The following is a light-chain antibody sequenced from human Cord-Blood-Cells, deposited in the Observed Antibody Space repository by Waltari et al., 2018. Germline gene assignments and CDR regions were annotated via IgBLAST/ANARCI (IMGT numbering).Light chain of an antibody. J-gene: IGKJ1*01. CDR1: QSISSW. CDR3: QQYNSYSRT. Sequence: DIQMTQSPSTLSASVGASVTLPCRASQSISSWLAWYQQKPGKAPKLLIYKASSLESGVPSRFSGSGSGTEFTLTISSLQPDDFATYYCQQYNSYSRTFGQGTKVEIK. V-gene: IGKV1-5*03. CDR2: KAS.